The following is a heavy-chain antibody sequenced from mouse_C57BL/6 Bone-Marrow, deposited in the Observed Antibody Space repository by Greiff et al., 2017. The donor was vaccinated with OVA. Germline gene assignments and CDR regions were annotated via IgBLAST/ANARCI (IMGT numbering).Heavy chain of an antibody. CDR3: ARGDYYGTRYFDY. D-gene: IGHD1-1*01. J-gene: IGHJ2*01. CDR2: ISYDGSN. CDR1: GYSITSGYY. V-gene: IGHV3-6*01. Sequence: EVQRVESGPGLVKPSQSLSLTCSVTGYSITSGYYWNWIRQFPGNKLEWMGYISYDGSNNYNPSLKNRISITRDTSKNQFFLKLNSVTTEDTATYYCARGDYYGTRYFDYWGQGTTLTVSS.